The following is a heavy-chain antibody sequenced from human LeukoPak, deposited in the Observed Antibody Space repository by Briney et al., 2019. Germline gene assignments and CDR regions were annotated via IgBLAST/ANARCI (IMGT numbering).Heavy chain of an antibody. CDR2: ISAYNGNT. D-gene: IGHD3-10*01. Sequence: ASVKVSCKASGYTFTSYGISWVRQAPGQGLEWMGWISAYNGNTNYAQKLQGRVTMTTDTSTSTAYMELRSLRSDDTAVYYCARVDHGSGSQYKGTYYMDVWGKGTTVTVSS. J-gene: IGHJ6*03. CDR1: GYTFTSYG. V-gene: IGHV1-18*01. CDR3: ARVDHGSGSQYKGTYYMDV.